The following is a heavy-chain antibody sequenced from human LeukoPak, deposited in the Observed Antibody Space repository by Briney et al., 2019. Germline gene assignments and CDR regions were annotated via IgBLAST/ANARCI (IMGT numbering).Heavy chain of an antibody. CDR2: IYYSGST. V-gene: IGHV4-59*12. Sequence: SETLSLTCTVSGGSISSYYWSWIRQPPGKGLEWIGYIYYSGSTNYNPSLKSRVTISVDTSKNQFSLKLSSVTAADTAVYYCARGYDSSGYLYWGQGTLVTVSS. J-gene: IGHJ4*02. D-gene: IGHD3-22*01. CDR3: ARGYDSSGYLY. CDR1: GGSISSYY.